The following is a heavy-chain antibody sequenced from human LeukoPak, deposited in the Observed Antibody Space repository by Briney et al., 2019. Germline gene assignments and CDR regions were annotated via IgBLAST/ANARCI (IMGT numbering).Heavy chain of an antibody. D-gene: IGHD3-22*01. CDR1: GFTVSSNY. CDR3: ARRGLLEGDYYDSTDEGGKYYFDY. Sequence: PGGSLRLSCAASGFTVSSNYMSWGRQAPGKGLERVSVIYSGCSTYYADSVKGRFTISRDNSKNTLYLQMNSLRAEDTAVYYCARRGLLEGDYYDSTDEGGKYYFDYWGQGTLVTVSS. V-gene: IGHV3-53*01. J-gene: IGHJ4*02. CDR2: IYSGCST.